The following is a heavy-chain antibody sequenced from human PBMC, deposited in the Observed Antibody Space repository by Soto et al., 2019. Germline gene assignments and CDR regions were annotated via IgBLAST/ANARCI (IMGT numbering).Heavy chain of an antibody. CDR2: SIPIFGTA. CDR3: ARDSSIPPFAHLGYFDY. J-gene: IGHJ4*02. D-gene: IGHD6-6*01. V-gene: IGHV1-69*13. CDR1: GGTFSSYA. Sequence: SVKVSCKASGGTFSSYAISWVRQAPGQGLEWMGGSIPIFGTANYAQKFQGRVTITADESTSTAYMELSSLRSEDTAVYYCARDSSIPPFAHLGYFDYWGQGTMGTVSS.